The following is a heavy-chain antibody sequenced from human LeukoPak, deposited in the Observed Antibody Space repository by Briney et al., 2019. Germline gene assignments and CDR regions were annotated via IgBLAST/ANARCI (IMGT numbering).Heavy chain of an antibody. J-gene: IGHJ4*02. Sequence: ASVKVSCKASGGTFSSYAISWVRQDPGQGLEWMGGIIPIFGTTNYAQKFQGRVTITADESTSTAYMELSNLRSEDTAVYYCASLVPAAPREFYWGQGTLVTVSS. V-gene: IGHV1-69*13. CDR2: IIPIFGTT. CDR3: ASLVPAAPREFY. D-gene: IGHD2-2*01. CDR1: GGTFSSYA.